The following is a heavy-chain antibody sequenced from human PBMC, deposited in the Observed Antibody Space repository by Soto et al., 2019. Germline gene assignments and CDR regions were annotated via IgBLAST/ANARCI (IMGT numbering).Heavy chain of an antibody. CDR1: GFTFSNYA. CDR2: ISVSSNTA. V-gene: IGHV3-23*01. CDR3: ATDPDGHYGMDV. Sequence: GVSLRLSCAASGFTFSNYAMRWLRQAPGKGLEWVSTISVSSNTAVYGDSVRGRFIISRDDSKNTLYLQMNSLRAEDTAVYYCATDPDGHYGMDVWSQGTLVTVSS. J-gene: IGHJ6*02.